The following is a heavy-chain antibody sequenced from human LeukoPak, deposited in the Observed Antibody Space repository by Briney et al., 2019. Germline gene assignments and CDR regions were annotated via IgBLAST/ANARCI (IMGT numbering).Heavy chain of an antibody. Sequence: SAKVSCKASGGTFSSYTISWVRQAPGQGLEWMGRIIPILGIANYAQKFQGRVTITADKSTSTAYMELSSLRSEDTAVYYCARDPGLVPAANDYWGQGTLVTVSS. J-gene: IGHJ4*02. CDR2: IIPILGIA. D-gene: IGHD2-2*01. V-gene: IGHV1-69*04. CDR1: GGTFSSYT. CDR3: ARDPGLVPAANDY.